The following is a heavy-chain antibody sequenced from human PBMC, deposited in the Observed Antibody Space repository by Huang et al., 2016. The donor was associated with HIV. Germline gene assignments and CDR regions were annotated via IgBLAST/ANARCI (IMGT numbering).Heavy chain of an antibody. Sequence: EVQLVESGGGLVQPGGSLRLSCAASGFTFSSYWMHWVRQAPGKGRVLVSLINSDGGSSGYADSVKGRFTISRYNAKNTLYLQMNSLRAEDTAVYYCVRDPRIQSWLNYFDYWGQGTLVSVSS. V-gene: IGHV3-74*01. CDR2: INSDGGSS. J-gene: IGHJ4*02. D-gene: IGHD3-22*01. CDR1: GFTFSSYW. CDR3: VRDPRIQSWLNYFDY.